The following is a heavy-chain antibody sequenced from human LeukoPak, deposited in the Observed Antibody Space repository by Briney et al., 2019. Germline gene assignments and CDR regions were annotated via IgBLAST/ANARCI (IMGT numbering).Heavy chain of an antibody. V-gene: IGHV3-74*01. D-gene: IGHD6-19*01. Sequence: GGPLRLSCAASGFTSSSNWMHWVRQAPGKGLVWVSRINRDGSTTHYADSVRRRFTISRDNAKNTLYLQMNSLRDEDTAMDYCIMYNSGWNWGQGTLVTVSS. J-gene: IGHJ4*02. CDR1: GFTSSSNW. CDR3: IMYNSGWN. CDR2: INRDGSTT.